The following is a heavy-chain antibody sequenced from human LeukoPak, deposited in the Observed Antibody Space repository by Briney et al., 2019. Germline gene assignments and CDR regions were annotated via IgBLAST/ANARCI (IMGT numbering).Heavy chain of an antibody. V-gene: IGHV3-74*01. CDR2: INTDGTVT. CDR3: ATKQWLAPPPDS. Sequence: GGSLRLSCAASGFTFSKYWMLWVRQAQGKGLESVSRINTDGTVTTYADSVKGRFTVSRDNADNTMFLQMNSVRDEDTAVYYCATKQWLAPPPDSWGQGTPVTASS. D-gene: IGHD6-19*01. CDR1: GFTFSKYW. J-gene: IGHJ4*02.